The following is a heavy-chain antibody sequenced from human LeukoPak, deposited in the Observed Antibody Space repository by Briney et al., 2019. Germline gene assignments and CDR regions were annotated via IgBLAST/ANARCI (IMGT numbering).Heavy chain of an antibody. CDR1: GFTFSDYD. CDR3: AKPRREYDFWSGYWFN. Sequence: PGGSLRLSCAASGFTFSDYDMSWVRQAPGKGLEWVAVISYDGSNKYYADSVKGRFTISRDNSKNTLYLQMNSLRAEDTAVYYCAKPRREYDFWSGYWFNWGQGTLVTVSS. J-gene: IGHJ4*02. D-gene: IGHD3-3*01. CDR2: ISYDGSNK. V-gene: IGHV3-30*18.